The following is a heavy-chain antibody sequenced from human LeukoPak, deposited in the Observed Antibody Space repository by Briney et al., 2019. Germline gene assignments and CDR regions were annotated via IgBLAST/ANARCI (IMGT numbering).Heavy chain of an antibody. CDR1: GGSFSSYY. J-gene: IGHJ4*02. CDR3: AREQSNWVDWAFDY. Sequence: SETLSLTCAVYGGSFSSYYWSWIRQPPGKGLEWIGEINHSGRTNYNPSLKSRVTISVDTSKNQFSLKLSSVTAADTAVYYCAREQSNWVDWAFDYWGQGTLVTVSS. CDR2: INHSGRT. V-gene: IGHV4-34*01. D-gene: IGHD5-12*01.